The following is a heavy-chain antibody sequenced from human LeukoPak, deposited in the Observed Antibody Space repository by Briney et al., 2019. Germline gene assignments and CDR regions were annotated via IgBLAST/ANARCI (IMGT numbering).Heavy chain of an antibody. V-gene: IGHV4-39*07. CDR1: GGSISSSSYY. Sequence: PSETLSLTCTVSGGSISSSSYYWGWIRQPPGKGLGWIGSIYYSGSTNYNPSLKSRVTISVDTSKNQFSLKLSSVTAADTAVYYCARASIVATWLNRYYFDYWGQGTLVTVSS. J-gene: IGHJ4*02. D-gene: IGHD5-12*01. CDR3: ARASIVATWLNRYYFDY. CDR2: IYYSGST.